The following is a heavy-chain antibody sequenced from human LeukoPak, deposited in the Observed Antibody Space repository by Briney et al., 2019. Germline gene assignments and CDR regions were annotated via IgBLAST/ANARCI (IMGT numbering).Heavy chain of an antibody. Sequence: GASVKVSCKASGGTFSSYAISWVRQAPGQGLEWMGRIIPILGIANYAQKFQGRVTITRDTSASTAYMELSSLRSEDTAVYYCARGQLSPGYWGQGTLVTVSS. CDR3: ARGQLSPGY. D-gene: IGHD3-16*02. V-gene: IGHV1-69*10. CDR2: IIPILGIA. J-gene: IGHJ4*02. CDR1: GGTFSSYA.